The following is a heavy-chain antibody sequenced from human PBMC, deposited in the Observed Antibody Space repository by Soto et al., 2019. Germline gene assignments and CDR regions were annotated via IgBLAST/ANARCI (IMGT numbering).Heavy chain of an antibody. CDR3: ARVGKADGYYFDY. J-gene: IGHJ4*02. CDR1: GGSISSYY. D-gene: IGHD4-17*01. Sequence: TLSLTCTVSGGSISSYYWSWIRQPPGKGLEWIGYIYYSGSTNYNPSLKSRVTISVDTSKNQFSLKLSSVTAADTAVYYCARVGKADGYYFDYWGQGTLVTVSS. CDR2: IYYSGST. V-gene: IGHV4-59*01.